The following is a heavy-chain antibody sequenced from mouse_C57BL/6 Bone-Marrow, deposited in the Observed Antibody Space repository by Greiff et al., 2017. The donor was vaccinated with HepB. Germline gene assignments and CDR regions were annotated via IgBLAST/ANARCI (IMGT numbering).Heavy chain of an antibody. D-gene: IGHD3-2*02. V-gene: IGHV1-82*01. Sequence: QVQLKESGPELVKPGASVKISCKASGYAFSSSWMNWVKQRPGKGLEGIGRIYPGDGDTNYNGKFKGKATLSAAKSSSTAYMQLSSLTSEDSAVYFCARQLRLAYWGQGTLVTVSA. J-gene: IGHJ3*01. CDR3: ARQLRLAY. CDR2: IYPGDGDT. CDR1: GYAFSSSW.